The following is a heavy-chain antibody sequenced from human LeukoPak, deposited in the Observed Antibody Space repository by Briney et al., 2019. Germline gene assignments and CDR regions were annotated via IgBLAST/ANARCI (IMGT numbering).Heavy chain of an antibody. V-gene: IGHV4-34*01. J-gene: IGHJ5*02. D-gene: IGHD3-22*01. CDR1: GGSFSGYY. CDR2: INHSGST. Sequence: SETLSLTCAVYGGSFSGYYWSWIRQPPGKGLEWIGEINHSGSTNYNPSLKSRVTISVDTSKNQFSLKLSSVTAADTAVYYCARVRSSGYSWFDPWGQGTLVTVSS. CDR3: ARVRSSGYSWFDP.